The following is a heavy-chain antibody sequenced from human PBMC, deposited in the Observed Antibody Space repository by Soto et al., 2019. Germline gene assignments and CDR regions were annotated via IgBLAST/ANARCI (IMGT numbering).Heavy chain of an antibody. CDR1: GGTFSSYA. J-gene: IGHJ4*02. Sequence: QVQLVQSGAEVKKPGSSVKVSCKASGGTFSSYAISWVRPAPGQGLEWMGGIIPIFGTANYAQKFQGRVTITADKSTSTAYMELSSLRSEDTAVYYCARAEPRVVTATPHFDYWGQGTLVTVSS. D-gene: IGHD2-21*02. CDR3: ARAEPRVVTATPHFDY. CDR2: IIPIFGTA. V-gene: IGHV1-69*06.